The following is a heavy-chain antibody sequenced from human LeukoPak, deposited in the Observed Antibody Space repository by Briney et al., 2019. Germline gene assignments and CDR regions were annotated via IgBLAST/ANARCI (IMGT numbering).Heavy chain of an antibody. V-gene: IGHV1-2*02. CDR3: ARAKPLSGSYRYGFDP. CDR1: GYTFTGYY. Sequence: ASVTVSCKASGYTFTGYYMHWVRQAPGQGLEWMGWINPNSGGTNYAQKFQGRVTMTRDTSISTAYMELSRLRSDDTAVYYCARAKPLSGSYRYGFDPWGQGTLVTVSS. D-gene: IGHD1-26*01. CDR2: INPNSGGT. J-gene: IGHJ5*02.